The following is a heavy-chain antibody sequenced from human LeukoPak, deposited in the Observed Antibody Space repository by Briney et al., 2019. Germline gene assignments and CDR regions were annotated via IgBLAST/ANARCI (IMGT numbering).Heavy chain of an antibody. J-gene: IGHJ3*01. V-gene: IGHV4-39*01. CDR1: GVSISSSSYF. CDR3: ARRLDTTLTNPFDV. CDR2: TGNT. Sequence: PSETLSLTCTVSGVSISSSSYFWGWIRQPPGKGPEYIGSTGNTYYNPSLKSRVTISLDTSKNQFSLRLSSVTAADTAVYYCARRLDTTLTNPFDVWGQGTMVTVSS. D-gene: IGHD1-1*01.